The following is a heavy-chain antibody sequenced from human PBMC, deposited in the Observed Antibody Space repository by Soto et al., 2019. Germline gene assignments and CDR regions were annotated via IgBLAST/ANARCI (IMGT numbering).Heavy chain of an antibody. CDR1: GFTFSSHS. CDR2: IWFDGSNK. V-gene: IGHV3-33*01. J-gene: IGHJ4*02. D-gene: IGHD6-19*01. Sequence: SLRLSCCSSGFTFSSHSMHGVRQAPGKGLEWVANIWFDGSNKNYADSVKGRFTISRDNSKNTLFLQVNSLRAEDTAIYYCARAAYTSGYYYFDHWGQGT. CDR3: ARAAYTSGYYYFDH.